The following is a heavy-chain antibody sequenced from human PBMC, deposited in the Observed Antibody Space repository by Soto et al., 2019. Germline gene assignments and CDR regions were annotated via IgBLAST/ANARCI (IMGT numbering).Heavy chain of an antibody. CDR3: ARENNVLPGGYFDY. CDR2: IYYSGST. CDR1: GGYISSYD. V-gene: IGHV4-59*12. D-gene: IGHD3-10*01. J-gene: IGHJ4*02. Sequence: SETLSLTSTVAGGYISSYDWSWIRQNPGKGLEWIGYIYYSGSTNYNPSLKSRVTISVDRSKNQFSLKLSSVTAADTAVYYCARENNVLPGGYFDYWGQGTLVTVSS.